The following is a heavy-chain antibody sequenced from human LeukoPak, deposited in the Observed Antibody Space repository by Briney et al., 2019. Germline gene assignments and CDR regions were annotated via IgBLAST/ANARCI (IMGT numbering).Heavy chain of an antibody. CDR2: IKSRTDGGTT. D-gene: IGHD6-13*01. V-gene: IGHV3-15*01. Sequence: GGSLRLSCAASGFTFSNAWMSWVRQAPGKGREGVGHIKSRTDGGTTDYAAPVKGRFTISRDDSKNTLYLQMNSLKTEDTAVYYCTRQQLVLDYWGQGTLVTVSS. CDR1: GFTFSNAW. J-gene: IGHJ4*02. CDR3: TRQQLVLDY.